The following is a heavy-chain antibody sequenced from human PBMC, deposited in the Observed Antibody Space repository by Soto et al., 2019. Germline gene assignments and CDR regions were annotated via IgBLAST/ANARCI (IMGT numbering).Heavy chain of an antibody. D-gene: IGHD3-10*01. Sequence: EVQLLESGGGLVQPGGSLRLSCAASGFTFSSYSMSWVRQAPGKGLEWVSGFRTSCDGGTTYYADSVKGRFTISRDNSKNMLFLQMNSLRAEDTAIYYCAKQVNSGPGSQYFDYWGQGTLVTVSS. J-gene: IGHJ4*02. CDR3: AKQVNSGPGSQYFDY. V-gene: IGHV3-23*01. CDR2: FRTSCDGGTT. CDR1: GFTFSSYS.